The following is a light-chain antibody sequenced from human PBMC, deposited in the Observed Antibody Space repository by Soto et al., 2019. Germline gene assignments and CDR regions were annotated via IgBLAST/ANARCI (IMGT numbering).Light chain of an antibody. Sequence: DIQMSQSPSTLSASVGDRVTITCRASQSISSWLAWYQQKPGKAPKLLIYHAYSLESGVPSRFSGSESGTEFPLTINSLQPDDFATYYCQQYNSYQWTFGQGTKVEIK. CDR3: QQYNSYQWT. CDR1: QSISSW. V-gene: IGKV1-5*01. J-gene: IGKJ1*01. CDR2: HAY.